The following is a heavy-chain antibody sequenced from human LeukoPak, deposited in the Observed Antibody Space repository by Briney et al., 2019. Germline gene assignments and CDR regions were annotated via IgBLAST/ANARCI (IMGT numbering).Heavy chain of an antibody. D-gene: IGHD5-24*01. CDR3: ARGGRDGYKY. J-gene: IGHJ4*02. CDR1: SGSISSGTYY. Sequence: PSETLSLTCTVSSGSISSGTYYWAWIRQPPGKGLEWIGTIYHSGSTYYNPSLKSRVTISVDTSKNQFSLNLTSLTAADTAVYYCARGGRDGYKYWGQGTLVTVSS. V-gene: IGHV4-39*07. CDR2: IYHSGST.